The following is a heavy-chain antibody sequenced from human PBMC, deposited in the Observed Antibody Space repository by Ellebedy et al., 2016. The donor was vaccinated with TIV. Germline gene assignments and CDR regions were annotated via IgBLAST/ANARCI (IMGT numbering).Heavy chain of an antibody. Sequence: PGGSLRLSCAASGFTFSSYGMHWVRQAPGKGLEWVGFIRSKAYGGTTEYAASVKGRFTISRDDSKSIAYLQMNSLKTEDTAVYYCTRGQYDFWSGYTNFDYWGQGTLVTVSS. J-gene: IGHJ4*02. CDR3: TRGQYDFWSGYTNFDY. V-gene: IGHV3-49*04. CDR2: IRSKAYGGTT. CDR1: GFTFSSYG. D-gene: IGHD3-3*01.